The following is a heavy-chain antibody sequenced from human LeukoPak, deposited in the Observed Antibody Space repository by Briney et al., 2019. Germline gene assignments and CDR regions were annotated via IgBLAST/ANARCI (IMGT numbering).Heavy chain of an antibody. D-gene: IGHD3-16*01. CDR2: ISSDGSIK. V-gene: IGHV3-30*03. J-gene: IGHJ4*02. Sequence: PGGSLRLSCTASKFTFSHYGMQWVRQAPGKGLEWVAVISSDGSIKVYADSVKGRFTISRDNAKNSLYLQMNSLRDEDTAVYYCARGGGEFDYWGQGTLVTVSS. CDR3: ARGGGEFDY. CDR1: KFTFSHYG.